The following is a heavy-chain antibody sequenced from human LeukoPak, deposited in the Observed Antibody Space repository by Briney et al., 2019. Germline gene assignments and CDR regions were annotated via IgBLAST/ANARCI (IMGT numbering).Heavy chain of an antibody. CDR3: ARDGDYYGSGSYWSVGAFDI. Sequence: SETLSLTCTVSDGSINGYYWSWIRQPPGKGLDWIGYMYSGGTTNYSPSLKSRVTISEDTSKNQFSLKLSSVTAADAAVYFCARDGDYYGSGSYWSVGAFDIWGQGTMVTVSS. V-gene: IGHV4-59*01. CDR2: MYSGGTT. CDR1: DGSINGYY. J-gene: IGHJ3*02. D-gene: IGHD3-10*01.